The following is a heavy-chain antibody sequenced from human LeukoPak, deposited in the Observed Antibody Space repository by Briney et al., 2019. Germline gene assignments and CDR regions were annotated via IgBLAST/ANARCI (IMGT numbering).Heavy chain of an antibody. J-gene: IGHJ4*02. CDR1: GFTFSSYS. D-gene: IGHD5-12*01. CDR2: ISSSSSYI. CDR3: ARDPGDIVATDGDY. Sequence: GGSLRLSCAASGFTFSSYSMNWVRQAPGKGLEWVSSISSSSSYIYYADSVKGRFTISRDNAKNSLYLQMNSLRAEDTAVYYCARDPGDIVATDGDYWGQGTLVTVSS. V-gene: IGHV3-21*01.